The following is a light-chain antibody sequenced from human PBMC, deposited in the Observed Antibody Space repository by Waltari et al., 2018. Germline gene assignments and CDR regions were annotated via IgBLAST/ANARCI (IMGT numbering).Light chain of an antibody. CDR3: YSTDSTGNHVV. V-gene: IGLV3-10*01. J-gene: IGLJ2*01. CDR1: ALTHKY. Sequence: SYALTHPPSASVSPGQTARITCPRVALTHKYAFWYQQKSGQAPVLIIYDDNNRPSGIPERFSGSSSGTMATLTISGAQVEDEADYYCYSTDSTGNHVVFGGGTKLTVL. CDR2: DDN.